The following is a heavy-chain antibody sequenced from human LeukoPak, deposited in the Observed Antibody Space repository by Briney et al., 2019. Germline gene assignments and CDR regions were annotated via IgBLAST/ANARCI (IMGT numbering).Heavy chain of an antibody. CDR1: GGSISSSSYY. Sequence: PSETLSLTCTVSGGSISSSSYYWGWIRQPPGKGLEWVGSIYYSGSTHYNPSLQSRVTISVDTSKNQFSLKLSSVTAADTAVYYCARLLACLGCNSRLGYVDVWAKGTTVTVSS. CDR2: IYYSGST. D-gene: IGHD2-2*01. CDR3: ARLLACLGCNSRLGYVDV. V-gene: IGHV4-39*07. J-gene: IGHJ6*04.